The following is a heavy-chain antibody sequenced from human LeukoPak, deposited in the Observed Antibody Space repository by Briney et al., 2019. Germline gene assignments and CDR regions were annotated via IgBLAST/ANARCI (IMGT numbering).Heavy chain of an antibody. J-gene: IGHJ4*02. Sequence: GGSLRLSCAASGFTFSSYSMTWVRQAPGKGLEWVSSITRSSTYIYYPDSVKGRFTISRDNAKNSLYLQMNSLRAEDTAVYYCARDLSGGSSSYYFDYWGQGTLVTVSS. D-gene: IGHD2-15*01. V-gene: IGHV3-21*01. CDR2: ITRSSTYI. CDR1: GFTFSSYS. CDR3: ARDLSGGSSSYYFDY.